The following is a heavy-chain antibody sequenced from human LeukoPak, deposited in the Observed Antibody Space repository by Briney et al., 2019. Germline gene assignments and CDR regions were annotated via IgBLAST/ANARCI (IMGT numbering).Heavy chain of an antibody. J-gene: IGHJ4*02. CDR3: ARNSCPSGSCYENRGYFDY. CDR2: ISKSGST. Sequence: PSETLSLTCSVSGDSISSYSWSWIRQPAGKGLEWIGRISKSGSTISNPSLKSRVTMSVDTSKNQFSLKLSSVTAADTAGYYCARNSCPSGSCYENRGYFDYWGQGTLVTVSS. V-gene: IGHV4-4*07. CDR1: GDSISSYS. D-gene: IGHD2-15*01.